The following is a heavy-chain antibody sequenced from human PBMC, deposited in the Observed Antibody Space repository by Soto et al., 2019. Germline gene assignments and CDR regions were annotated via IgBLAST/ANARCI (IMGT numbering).Heavy chain of an antibody. D-gene: IGHD2-15*01. Sequence: SLRLSCAASGFTFSDYYMSWIRQAPGKGLEWVSYISSSATIIYYADSVKGRFTISRDNAKNSLSLQMNSLRAEDTAVYYCARGGSLSGGYDYWGQGTLVTVSS. V-gene: IGHV3-11*01. CDR1: GFTFSDYY. CDR3: ARGGSLSGGYDY. J-gene: IGHJ4*02. CDR2: ISSSATII.